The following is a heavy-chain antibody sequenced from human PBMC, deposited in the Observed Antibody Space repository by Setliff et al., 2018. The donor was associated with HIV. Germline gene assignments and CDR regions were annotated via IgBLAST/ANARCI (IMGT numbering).Heavy chain of an antibody. D-gene: IGHD1-20*01. J-gene: IGHJ4*02. V-gene: IGHV3-7*01. CDR2: IKQDGSEK. CDR1: GFAFSSLW. Sequence: GESLKISCAASGFAFSSLWMSWVRQAPGRGLECVANIKQDGSEKYYVDSVKGRFTVSRNNAENSLSLQMDGLRAEDTAVYYCAKDKGGYNWNYFDYWGPGTLVTVSS. CDR3: AKDKGGYNWNYFDY.